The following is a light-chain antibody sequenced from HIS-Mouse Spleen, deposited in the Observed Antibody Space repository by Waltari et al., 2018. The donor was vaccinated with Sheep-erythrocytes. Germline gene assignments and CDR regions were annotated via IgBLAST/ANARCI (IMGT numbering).Light chain of an antibody. Sequence: QSALTQPRSVSGSPGQSVTISCTGTSSDVGGYNYVSWYQQHPGKAPKLMIYDVSKRPSGVPDRFSGPKSGNTASRTIAGLQAEDEADYYCCSYAGSSTPWVFGGGTKLTVL. V-gene: IGLV2-11*01. CDR2: DVS. CDR3: CSYAGSSTPWV. J-gene: IGLJ3*02. CDR1: SSDVGGYNY.